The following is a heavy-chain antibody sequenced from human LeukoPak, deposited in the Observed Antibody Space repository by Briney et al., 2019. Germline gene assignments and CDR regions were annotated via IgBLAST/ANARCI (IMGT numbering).Heavy chain of an antibody. CDR1: GYTFTSNG. D-gene: IGHD3-16*01. CDR3: ARDTKTTTMAGGNDY. Sequence: ASVKVSCKASGYTFTSNGISWVRQAPGQGLEWMGWISAYNGNTNYAQKLQGRVTLTTDTSTSTAYMELRSLTSDDTAVYYCARDTKTTTMAGGNDYWGQGTLVTVSS. V-gene: IGHV1-18*01. J-gene: IGHJ4*02. CDR2: ISAYNGNT.